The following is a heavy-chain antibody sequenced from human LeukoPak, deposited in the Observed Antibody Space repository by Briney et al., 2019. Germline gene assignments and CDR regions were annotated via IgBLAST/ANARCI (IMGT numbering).Heavy chain of an antibody. D-gene: IGHD2-21*02. V-gene: IGHV3-21*01. CDR3: ARDRGAYCGGDCYLGFDY. Sequence: GGSLRLSSQASGFTFNNYGMNWVRQAPGKGLEWVSSIAGSSGYISYADSVKGRFTIARDNAKKSLYLQMTSLTAEDTAVYYCARDRGAYCGGDCYLGFDYWGRGTLVTVAS. J-gene: IGHJ4*01. CDR2: IAGSSGYI. CDR1: GFTFNNYG.